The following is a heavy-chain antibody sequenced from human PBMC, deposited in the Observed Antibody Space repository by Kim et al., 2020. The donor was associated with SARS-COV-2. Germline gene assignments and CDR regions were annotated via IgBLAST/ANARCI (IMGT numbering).Heavy chain of an antibody. J-gene: IGHJ5*02. CDR2: IDPSDSYT. Sequence: GESLKISCKGSGYSFTSYWISWVRQMPGKGLEWMGRIDPSDSYTNYSPSFQGHVTISADKSISTAYLQWSSLKASDTAMYYCARQDYCSSTSCYSSGWYANWFDPWGQGTLVTVSS. V-gene: IGHV5-10-1*01. CDR1: GYSFTSYW. D-gene: IGHD2-2*02. CDR3: ARQDYCSSTSCYSSGWYANWFDP.